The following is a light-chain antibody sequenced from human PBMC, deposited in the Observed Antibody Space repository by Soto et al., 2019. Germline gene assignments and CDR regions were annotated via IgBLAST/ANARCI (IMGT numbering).Light chain of an antibody. V-gene: IGKV1-39*01. Sequence: DIQMTQSPSSLSASVGDRVTITCRASQSISNFLNWYQQKPGKAPVLLIYAASSLQSGVPSRFSGSGSGTEFTLTIRSLQPEDSATYFCQQSYTTPQTFGQGTKVDIK. CDR1: QSISNF. CDR3: QQSYTTPQT. CDR2: AAS. J-gene: IGKJ1*01.